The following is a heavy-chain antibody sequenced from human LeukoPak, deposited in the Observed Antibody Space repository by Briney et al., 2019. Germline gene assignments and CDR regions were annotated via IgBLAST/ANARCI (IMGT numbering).Heavy chain of an antibody. D-gene: IGHD3-16*02. Sequence: KPSEALSLTCTVSGGSISSSSYYWGWIRQPPGKGLEWLGRIYYSGSTYYNPSLKSRVTISVDTSKNQFSLKLSSVTAADTAVYYRARPSTDYVWGSYRTGAFDIWGQGTMVTVSS. J-gene: IGHJ3*02. V-gene: IGHV4-39*01. CDR3: ARPSTDYVWGSYRTGAFDI. CDR2: IYYSGST. CDR1: GGSISSSSYY.